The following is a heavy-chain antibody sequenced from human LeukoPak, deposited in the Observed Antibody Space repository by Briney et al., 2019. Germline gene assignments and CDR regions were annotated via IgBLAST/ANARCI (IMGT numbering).Heavy chain of an antibody. CDR2: IYPADSDT. J-gene: IGHJ4*01. V-gene: IGHV5-51*01. D-gene: IGHD2-15*01. Sequence: GESLKISCQVSGYIFTNYWIGWVRQMPGEGLESMGIIYPADSDTTYSPSFQGPVTISADKSISTAYLQWSSLKASDTAVYYCARRGCGGVGCYYFDYWGHGTLVTVSS. CDR3: ARRGCGGVGCYYFDY. CDR1: GYIFTNYW.